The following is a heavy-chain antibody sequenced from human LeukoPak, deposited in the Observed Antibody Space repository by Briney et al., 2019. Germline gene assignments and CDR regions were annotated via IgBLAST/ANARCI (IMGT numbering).Heavy chain of an antibody. D-gene: IGHD6-6*01. CDR3: ARSSYSSSSSV. CDR2: INSDGSEG. Sequence: GGSLRLSCAVPGFTFSGFWMSWSRQAPGKGLEWVASINSDGSEGYYADVVKGRFTISRDNAKNSLYLQINSLRAEDTAVYYCARSSYSSSSSVWGQGTMVTVSS. CDR1: GFTFSGFW. V-gene: IGHV3-7*03. J-gene: IGHJ3*01.